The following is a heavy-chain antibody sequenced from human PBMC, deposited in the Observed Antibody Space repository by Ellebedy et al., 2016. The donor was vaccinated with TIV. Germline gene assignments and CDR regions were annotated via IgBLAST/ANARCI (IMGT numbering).Heavy chain of an antibody. J-gene: IGHJ6*02. V-gene: IGHV3-23*01. Sequence: GGSLRLXXAASGFTFSSYAMSWVRQAPGKGLEWVSAISGSGGSTYYADSVKGRFTISRDNSKNTLYLQMNSLRAEDTAVYYCARLSKTTWGDWGMDVWGQGTTVTVSS. CDR2: ISGSGGST. CDR1: GFTFSSYA. D-gene: IGHD2-21*01. CDR3: ARLSKTTWGDWGMDV.